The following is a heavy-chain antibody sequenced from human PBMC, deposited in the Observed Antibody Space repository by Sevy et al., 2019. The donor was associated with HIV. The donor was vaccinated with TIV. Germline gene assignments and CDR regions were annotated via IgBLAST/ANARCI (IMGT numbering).Heavy chain of an antibody. CDR3: ARVVEPAGIDPYYYGVDV. D-gene: IGHD2-2*02. Sequence: ASVKVSCKASGYTFTDYYIHWVRQAPGQGLEWMGWINPKSGGTNYAQKFHGRVTMTRDTSFSTAYMEWSRLRSDDTAVYYCARVVEPAGIDPYYYGVDVWGPGATVTVSS. CDR1: GYTFTDYY. CDR2: INPKSGGT. V-gene: IGHV1-2*02. J-gene: IGHJ6*02.